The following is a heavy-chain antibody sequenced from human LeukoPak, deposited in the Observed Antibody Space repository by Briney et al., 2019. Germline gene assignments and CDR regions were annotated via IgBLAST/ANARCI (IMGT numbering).Heavy chain of an antibody. Sequence: PGGSLRLSCAASGFTFSDYYMSWIRQAPGKGLEWVSHISSGSSYTNYADSVKGRFTISRDNAKNSLYLQMNSLRAEDTAVYYCARGDSVTTLAYWGQGTLVTVSS. CDR3: ARGDSVTTLAY. CDR2: ISSGSSYT. V-gene: IGHV3-11*05. J-gene: IGHJ4*02. D-gene: IGHD4-17*01. CDR1: GFTFSDYY.